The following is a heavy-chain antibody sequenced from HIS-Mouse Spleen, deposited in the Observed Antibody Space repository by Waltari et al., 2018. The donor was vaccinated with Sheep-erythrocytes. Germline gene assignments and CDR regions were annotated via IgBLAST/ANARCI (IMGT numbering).Heavy chain of an antibody. CDR3: AKDPANWDAFDI. CDR1: GFTFSSYG. CDR2: ISYDGSNK. J-gene: IGHJ3*02. V-gene: IGHV3-30*18. D-gene: IGHD7-27*01. Sequence: AASGFTFSSYGMHWVRQAPGKGLEWVAVISYDGSNKYYAASVKGRFTISRDNSKNTLYLQMNSLRAEDTAVYYCAKDPANWDAFDIWGQGTMVTVSS.